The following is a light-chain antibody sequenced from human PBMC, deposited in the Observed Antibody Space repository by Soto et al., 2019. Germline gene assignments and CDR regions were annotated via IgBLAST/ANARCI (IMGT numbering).Light chain of an antibody. V-gene: IGKV2-29*01. CDR2: GAS. CDR1: QSVLHRDGKTY. CDR3: QQYNNWPLT. J-gene: IGKJ5*01. Sequence: DVVMTQTPLSLSVTPGQPSSMSCKCIQSVLHRDGKTYLYWYQQKPGQAPRLLISGASTRATGVPARFSGSGSGTEFTLTITSLQSEDFAVYCCQQYNNWPLTFGPGTRLEIK.